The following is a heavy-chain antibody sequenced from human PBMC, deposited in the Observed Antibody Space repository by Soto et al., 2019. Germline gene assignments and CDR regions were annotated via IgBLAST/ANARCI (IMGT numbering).Heavy chain of an antibody. CDR2: IWYDGSNK. CDR1: GFTFSIYG. V-gene: IGHV3-33*01. D-gene: IGHD1-1*01. Sequence: GGSLRLSCAASGFTFSIYGMQWVRHAPGKGLEWVAVIWYDGSNKYYADSVKGRFTISRDNSKNTLYLQMNSLRAEDTAVYYCARDRGNRGTRGPKYGMDVWGQGTTVTVSS. CDR3: ARDRGNRGTRGPKYGMDV. J-gene: IGHJ6*02.